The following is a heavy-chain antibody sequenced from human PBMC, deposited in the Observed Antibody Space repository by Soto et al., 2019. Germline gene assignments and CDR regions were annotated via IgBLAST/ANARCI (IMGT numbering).Heavy chain of an antibody. CDR1: GYTFTNYG. J-gene: IGHJ4*02. Sequence: QVQLVQSGAEVKKPGASVKVSCKPSGYTFTNYGFTWARQAPGQGLEWMGWISAYNGNTDYAQKFQGRVTMTTDTSTSTAYMELRSLRSDDTAVYYCARGGAYDSRAFYSDYWGQGTLVTVSS. CDR3: ARGGAYDSRAFYSDY. V-gene: IGHV1-18*04. CDR2: ISAYNGNT. D-gene: IGHD3-22*01.